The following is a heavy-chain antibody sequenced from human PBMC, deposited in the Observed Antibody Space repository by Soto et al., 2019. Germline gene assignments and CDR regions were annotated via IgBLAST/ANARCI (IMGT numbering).Heavy chain of an antibody. J-gene: IGHJ4*02. D-gene: IGHD6-19*01. Sequence: QVQLQESGPGLVKPSETLSLTCTVSGGSVSSGSYYWSWIRQPPGKGLEWIGYIYYSGSTNYNPSLKSRVTISVDTSKNQFSLKLSSVTAADTAVYYCARAGAVAGSDYWGQGTLVTVSS. CDR1: GGSVSSGSYY. CDR2: IYYSGST. V-gene: IGHV4-61*01. CDR3: ARAGAVAGSDY.